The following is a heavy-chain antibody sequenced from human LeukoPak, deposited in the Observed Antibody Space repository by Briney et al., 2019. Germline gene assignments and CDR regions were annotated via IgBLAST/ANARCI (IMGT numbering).Heavy chain of an antibody. CDR1: GFTFSSYS. Sequence: GGSLRLSCAASGFTFSSYSMNWVRQAPGKGLEWVSSISSSSSYIYYADSVKGRFTISRDNAKNSLYLQMNSLRAEDTAVYYCAREWWDHPTFDYWGQRTLVTVSS. J-gene: IGHJ4*02. CDR3: AREWWDHPTFDY. V-gene: IGHV3-21*01. D-gene: IGHD1-26*01. CDR2: ISSSSSYI.